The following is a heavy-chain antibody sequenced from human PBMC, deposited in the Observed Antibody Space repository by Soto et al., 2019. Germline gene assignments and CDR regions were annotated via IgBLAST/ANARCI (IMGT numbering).Heavy chain of an antibody. V-gene: IGHV3-30*18. CDR1: GFTFSSYG. CDR2: ISYDGSNK. D-gene: IGHD3-3*01. J-gene: IGHJ4*02. Sequence: PGGSLRLSCAASGFTFSSYGMHWVRQAPGKGLEWVAVISYDGSNKYYADSVKGRFTISRDNSKNTLYLQMNSLRAEDTAVYYCAKTVPIFGVVNPYFDYWGQGTLVTVSS. CDR3: AKTVPIFGVVNPYFDY.